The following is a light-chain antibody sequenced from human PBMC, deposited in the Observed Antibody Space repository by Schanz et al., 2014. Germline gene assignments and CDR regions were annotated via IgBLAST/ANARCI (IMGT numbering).Light chain of an antibody. V-gene: IGKV3-15*01. J-gene: IGKJ1*01. CDR3: QQYHTSRT. CDR2: GAS. CDR1: QSVSSN. Sequence: EIVMTQSPGALSVSPGERATLSCRASQSVSSNLAWYQQKPGQAPRLLIYGASTRATGVPARFSGSGSGTEFTLTINSLQSEDVAMYYCQQYHTSRTFGQGTKVEIK.